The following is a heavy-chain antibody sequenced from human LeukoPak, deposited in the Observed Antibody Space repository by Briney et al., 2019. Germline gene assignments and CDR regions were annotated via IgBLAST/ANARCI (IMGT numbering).Heavy chain of an antibody. J-gene: IGHJ4*02. CDR2: ITWHSAST. CDR3: AGEGSGWLPNF. V-gene: IGHV3-9*01. CDR1: GFTFDNFA. D-gene: IGHD6-19*01. Sequence: GGSLRLSCAASGFTFDNFAMHWVRQLPGKGLEWVSGITWHSASTGYADSVKGRFTISRDNAKNSLYLQLNSLRAEDTAFYYCAGEGSGWLPNFWGQGTLVTVSS.